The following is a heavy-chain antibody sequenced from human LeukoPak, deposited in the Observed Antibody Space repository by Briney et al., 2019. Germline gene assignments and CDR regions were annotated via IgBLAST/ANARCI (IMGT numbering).Heavy chain of an antibody. CDR3: ARVLRGAYCGGDCYRLDY. J-gene: IGHJ4*02. CDR1: GGSIKNFY. D-gene: IGHD2-21*02. Sequence: SETLSLTCTVSGGSIKNFYWSWIRQSPGKGLEWLGYIYNNGNTNYNASLKSRVIMSIDTSKNQFSLKVTSVPAADTAIYYCARVLRGAYCGGDCYRLDYWGQGMLVIVSS. V-gene: IGHV4-59*01. CDR2: IYNNGNT.